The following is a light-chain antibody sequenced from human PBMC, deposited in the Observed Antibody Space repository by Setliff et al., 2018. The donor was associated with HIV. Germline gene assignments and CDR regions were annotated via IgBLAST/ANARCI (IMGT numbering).Light chain of an antibody. CDR3: QSYDNSLSGYV. V-gene: IGLV1-40*01. CDR2: NSI. CDR1: SSNIGAGFD. Sequence: QSALAQPPSVSGAPGQRVTISCTGSSSNIGAGFDVHWYQQLPGTAPKLLIYNSINRPSGVPDRFSGSKSGTSASLAITGLQTEDEADYYCQSYDNSLSGYVFGAGTKVTVL. J-gene: IGLJ1*01.